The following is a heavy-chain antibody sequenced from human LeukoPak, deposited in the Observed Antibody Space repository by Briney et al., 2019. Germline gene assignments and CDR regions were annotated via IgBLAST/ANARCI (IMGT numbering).Heavy chain of an antibody. CDR2: IKKNGSEK. J-gene: IGHJ6*04. Sequence: GGSLRLSCAASGFTFSSYWMSWVRQAPGKGLEWVANIKKNGSEKYYVDSVKGRFTISRDNAKNSLYLQMDSLRAEDTAVYYCARDMYYDILTGYYYYYGTDVWGKGTTVTVSS. CDR3: ARDMYYDILTGYYYYYGTDV. V-gene: IGHV3-7*03. D-gene: IGHD3-9*01. CDR1: GFTFSSYW.